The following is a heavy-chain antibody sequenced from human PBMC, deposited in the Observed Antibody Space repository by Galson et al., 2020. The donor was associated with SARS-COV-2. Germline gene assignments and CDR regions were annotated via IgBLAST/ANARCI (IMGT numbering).Heavy chain of an antibody. CDR1: GFTFRGYW. CDR3: ARILPSGYYDH. CDR2: INRDGTPA. J-gene: IGHJ4*02. D-gene: IGHD1-1*01. V-gene: IGHV3-7*01. Sequence: GGSLRLSCTASGFTFRGYWMTWVRQPPGRGLAWVAYINRDGTPADYVDSARGRFTIPRDNVESSVYLQMNSLRAEDTAVYYCARILPSGYYDHWGQGTLVIVSS.